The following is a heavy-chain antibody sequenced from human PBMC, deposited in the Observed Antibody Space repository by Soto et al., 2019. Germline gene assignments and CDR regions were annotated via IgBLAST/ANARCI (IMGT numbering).Heavy chain of an antibody. Sequence: ASVKVSCKASGYTFTSYGISWVRQAPGQGLEWMGWISAYNGNTNYAQKLQGRVTMTTDTSTSTAYMELRSLRSDDTAVYYCAREGDSSGWYSDNYYCYGMDVWGQGTTVTVSS. D-gene: IGHD6-19*01. CDR2: ISAYNGNT. V-gene: IGHV1-18*01. CDR3: AREGDSSGWYSDNYYCYGMDV. J-gene: IGHJ6*02. CDR1: GYTFTSYG.